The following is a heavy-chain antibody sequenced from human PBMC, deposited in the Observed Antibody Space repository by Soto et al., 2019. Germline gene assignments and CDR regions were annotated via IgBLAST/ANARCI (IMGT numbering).Heavy chain of an antibody. CDR1: GGSIGNYY. Sequence: QVQLQESGPGLVKPSESLSLTCTVSGGSIGNYYWAWIRQSAGKGLEWIGRIYTSGRTHYNPSLTGRVTMSIDTSKNQFSLRLTSVTAADTAMYYCARDYDVNTALDDWYFDLWGRGTLVTVSS. J-gene: IGHJ2*01. CDR2: IYTSGRT. V-gene: IGHV4-4*07. D-gene: IGHD5-18*01. CDR3: ARDYDVNTALDDWYFDL.